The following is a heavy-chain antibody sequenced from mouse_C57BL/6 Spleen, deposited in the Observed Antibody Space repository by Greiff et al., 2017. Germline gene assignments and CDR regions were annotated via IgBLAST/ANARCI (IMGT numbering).Heavy chain of an antibody. J-gene: IGHJ3*01. Sequence: QVQLKESGPELVKPGASVKISCKASGYAFSSSWMNWVKQRPGKGLEWIGRIYPGDGDTNYNGKFKGKATLTADKSSSTAYMQLSSLTSEDSAVYFCAFYYDYAWFAYWGQGTLVTVSA. CDR3: AFYYDYAWFAY. V-gene: IGHV1-82*01. CDR2: IYPGDGDT. CDR1: GYAFSSSW. D-gene: IGHD2-4*01.